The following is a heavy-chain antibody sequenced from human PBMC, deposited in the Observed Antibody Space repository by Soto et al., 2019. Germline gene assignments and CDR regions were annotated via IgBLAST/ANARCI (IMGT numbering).Heavy chain of an antibody. J-gene: IGHJ6*02. D-gene: IGHD3-10*01. CDR3: ARSPNYYYYGFDV. V-gene: IGHV4-61*08. Sequence: SETLSLTGTVSGGSVSSGDYFWSRLRQSPGKRLEWIAYIYYSGSTNYNPSLKSRATISVDTSKSQVSLTLTSMTAADAALYYCARSPNYYYYGFDVWGQGTAVTVSS. CDR1: GGSVSSGDYF. CDR2: IYYSGST.